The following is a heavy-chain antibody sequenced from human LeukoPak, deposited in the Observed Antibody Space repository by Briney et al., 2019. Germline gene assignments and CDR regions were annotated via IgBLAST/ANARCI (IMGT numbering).Heavy chain of an antibody. CDR1: SGSISSYF. J-gene: IGHJ4*02. Sequence: SETLSLTCTVSSGSISSYFWSWIWQSPGKRLEWIGYISYSGSTNYNPSLKSRITMSVDTSMNQFSLKVTSVTAADTALYYCARSYSGYDSPFDFWGQGTLVTVSS. D-gene: IGHD5-12*01. CDR2: ISYSGST. CDR3: ARSYSGYDSPFDF. V-gene: IGHV4-59*01.